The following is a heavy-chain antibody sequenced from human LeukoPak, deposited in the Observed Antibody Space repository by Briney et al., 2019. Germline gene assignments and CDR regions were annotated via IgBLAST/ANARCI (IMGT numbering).Heavy chain of an antibody. V-gene: IGHV3-48*04. CDR2: ISSSSSTI. J-gene: IGHJ4*02. D-gene: IGHD3-22*01. Sequence: GGSRRLSCAASGFTFSSYSMNWVRQAPGKGLEWVSYISSSSSTIYYADSVKGRFTISRDNAKNSLYLQMNSLRAEDTAVYYCARVIGFYYDSSADYWGQGTLVTVSS. CDR1: GFTFSSYS. CDR3: ARVIGFYYDSSADY.